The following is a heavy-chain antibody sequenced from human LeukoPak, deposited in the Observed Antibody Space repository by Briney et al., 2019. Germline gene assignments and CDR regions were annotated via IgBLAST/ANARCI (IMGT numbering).Heavy chain of an antibody. V-gene: IGHV5-51*01. J-gene: IGHJ4*02. CDR2: IYPGDSDT. D-gene: IGHD3-22*01. CDR1: GYSFTSYW. Sequence: GEPLKISRKGSGYSFTSYWIGWVRQMPGKGLEWIGIIYPGDSDTRYSPSFQGQVTISADKSISTAYLQWSSLKASDTAMYYCARVGETYYDSYIDYWGRGTLVTVSS. CDR3: ARVGETYYDSYIDY.